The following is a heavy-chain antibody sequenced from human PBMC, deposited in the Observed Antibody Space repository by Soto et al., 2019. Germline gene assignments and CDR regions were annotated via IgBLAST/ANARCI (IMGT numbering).Heavy chain of an antibody. J-gene: IGHJ4*02. V-gene: IGHV4-59*01. CDR1: GGSISSYY. Sequence: QVQLQESGPGLVKPSETLSLTCTVSGGSISSYYWSWIRQPPGKGLGWIGYIYYSGSTNYNPSLKSRVTRSVDTSKKQCTLKLSSVTAAGTAVYYCARYHSGYDRYYFDYWGQGTLVTVSS. D-gene: IGHD5-12*01. CDR3: ARYHSGYDRYYFDY. CDR2: IYYSGST.